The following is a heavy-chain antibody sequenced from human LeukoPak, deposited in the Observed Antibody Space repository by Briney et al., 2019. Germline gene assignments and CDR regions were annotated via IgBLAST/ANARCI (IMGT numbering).Heavy chain of an antibody. Sequence: RPGGSLRLSCAASGFTVSSNYMSWVRQAPGKGLEWVSVIYGGGSTSYADSVKGRFTISRDNSKNTLYLQMISLRAEDTAVYYCARNLYRYYGMDVWGQGTTVTVSS. V-gene: IGHV3-53*01. CDR3: ARNLYRYYGMDV. J-gene: IGHJ6*02. CDR2: IYGGGST. D-gene: IGHD1-1*01. CDR1: GFTVSSNY.